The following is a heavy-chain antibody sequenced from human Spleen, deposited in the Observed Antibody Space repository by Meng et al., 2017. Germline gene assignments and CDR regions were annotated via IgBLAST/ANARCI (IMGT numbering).Heavy chain of an antibody. D-gene: IGHD3-10*01. Sequence: GESLKISCAASGFTFGDYWMHWVRQVAGKGFVWVSRINGDGTTITYADSVRGRFTISRDNAKNMVYLQMSTLRPEDTALYYCARGSYASGNYFDLWGRGRAVTVSS. CDR1: GFTFGDYW. CDR3: ARGSYASGNYFDL. J-gene: IGHJ4*02. CDR2: INGDGTTI. V-gene: IGHV3-74*01.